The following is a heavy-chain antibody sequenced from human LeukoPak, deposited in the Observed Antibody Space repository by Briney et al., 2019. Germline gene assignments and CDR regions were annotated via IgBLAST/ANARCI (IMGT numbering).Heavy chain of an antibody. V-gene: IGHV3-23*01. CDR3: AKSRLGIAVAADY. CDR1: GFTFNTYA. CDR2: ISGSGDRT. D-gene: IGHD6-19*01. Sequence: PGGSLRLSCAASGFTFNTYAMSWVRQAPGKGLDWVSAISGSGDRTFYADSVKGRFTISRDNSKNTVLLQMNSLRVEDTAIYYCAKSRLGIAVAADYWGQGTLVTVSS. J-gene: IGHJ4*02.